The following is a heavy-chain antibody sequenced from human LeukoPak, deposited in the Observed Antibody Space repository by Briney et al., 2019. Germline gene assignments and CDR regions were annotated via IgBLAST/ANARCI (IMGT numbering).Heavy chain of an antibody. V-gene: IGHV3-21*01. CDR2: ISSSSSYI. CDR1: GFTFSSYS. D-gene: IGHD5-24*01. J-gene: IGHJ4*02. Sequence: PGGSLRLSCAASGFTFSSYSMNWVRQAPGKGLEWVSSISSSSSYIYYADSVKGRFTISRDNAKNSLYLQMNSLRAEDTAVYYCARDRDGCNLLSYFDYWGQGTLVTVSS. CDR3: ARDRDGCNLLSYFDY.